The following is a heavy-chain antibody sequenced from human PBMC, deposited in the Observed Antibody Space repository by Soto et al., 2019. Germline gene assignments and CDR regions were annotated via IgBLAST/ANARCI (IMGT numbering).Heavy chain of an antibody. Sequence: TSETLSLTCTVSGGSISSSSYYWGWIRQPPGKGLEWIGYIHYSGSTNYNPSLKSRVTISVDTSKNQFSLKLSSVTAADTAVYYCARYYGGYSDYWDQGTLVTVSS. J-gene: IGHJ4*02. CDR3: ARYYGGYSDY. CDR1: GGSISSSSYY. V-gene: IGHV4-61*05. D-gene: IGHD3-10*01. CDR2: IHYSGST.